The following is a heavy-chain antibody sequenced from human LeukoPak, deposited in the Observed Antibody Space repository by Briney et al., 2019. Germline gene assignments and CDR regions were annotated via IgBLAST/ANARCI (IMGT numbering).Heavy chain of an antibody. D-gene: IGHD7-27*01. CDR1: GYSFTSYW. V-gene: IGHV5-10-1*01. CDR3: ARLGSNNYFDP. J-gene: IGHJ5*02. Sequence: GESLKISCKGSGYSFTSYWITWVRHMLGKGLEWMGRIDPSDSYTNYSPSFQGHVTISTDKSINTAYLQWSSLKASDTAIYYCARLGSNNYFDPWGQGTLVSVSS. CDR2: IDPSDSYT.